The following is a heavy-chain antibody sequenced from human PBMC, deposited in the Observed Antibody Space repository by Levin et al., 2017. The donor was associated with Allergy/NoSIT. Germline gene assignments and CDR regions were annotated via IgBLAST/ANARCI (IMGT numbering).Heavy chain of an antibody. D-gene: IGHD6-19*01. V-gene: IGHV2-5*02. CDR1: GGSLSTSGVG. Sequence: SGPTLVKPTQTLTLTCTFSGGSLSTSGVGVAWIRQPPGKALEWLALIYWDDEKRYSPSLKSRLTITKDTSKNQVVLTMTNMDPVDTATYYCAHDGSDWKGFDYWGQGTLVTVSS. CDR2: IYWDDEK. CDR3: AHDGSDWKGFDY. J-gene: IGHJ4*02.